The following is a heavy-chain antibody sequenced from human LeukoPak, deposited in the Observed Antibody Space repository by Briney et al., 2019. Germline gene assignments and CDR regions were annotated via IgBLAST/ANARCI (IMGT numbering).Heavy chain of an antibody. J-gene: IGHJ3*02. CDR3: ARSTVRGVVWGAFDI. D-gene: IGHD3-10*01. CDR1: GFSLSTSGMR. Sequence: SGPTLVNPTQTLTLTRTFSGFSLSTSGMRVSWIRQPPGKALEWLARIDWDDEKFYSTSLKTRLTISKDTSKNQVVLTMTNMDPVDTATYYCARSTVRGVVWGAFDIWGQGTMVTVSS. CDR2: IDWDDEK. V-gene: IGHV2-70*04.